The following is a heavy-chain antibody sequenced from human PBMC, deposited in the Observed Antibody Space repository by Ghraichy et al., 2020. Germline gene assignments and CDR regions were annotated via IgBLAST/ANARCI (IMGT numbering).Heavy chain of an antibody. CDR1: GFTFDDYT. J-gene: IGHJ6*02. V-gene: IGHV3-43*01. Sequence: GESLNISCAASGFTFDDYTMHWVRQAPGKGLEWVFLLSWDGETTYYADSVKGRFTISRDNNKNSLYLHMSSLRTEDTALYYCAKDFGGDRTGYAMDVWGQGTTVIVSS. CDR2: LSWDGETT. CDR3: AKDFGGDRTGYAMDV. D-gene: IGHD2-21*02.